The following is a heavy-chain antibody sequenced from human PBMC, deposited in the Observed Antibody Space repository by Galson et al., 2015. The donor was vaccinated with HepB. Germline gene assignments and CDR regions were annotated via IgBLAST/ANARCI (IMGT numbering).Heavy chain of an antibody. Sequence: SVKVSCKAFGYTFTTSDYMHWVRQAPGQGLEWMGIINPSDGVTNSTQKFQGRVTMTSDTSTSTVYIEVSSLRSEDTAVYHCARAADQYFDYWGQGTPVTVSS. V-gene: IGHV1-46*01. CDR2: INPSDGVT. D-gene: IGHD4-11*01. CDR3: ARAADQYFDY. CDR1: GYTFTTSDY. J-gene: IGHJ4*02.